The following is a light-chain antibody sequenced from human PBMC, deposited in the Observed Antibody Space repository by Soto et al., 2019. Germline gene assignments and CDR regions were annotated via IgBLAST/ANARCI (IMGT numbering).Light chain of an antibody. J-gene: IGKJ1*01. CDR1: QSVSTSY. Sequence: EIVLTQSPGTLSLSPGERATLSCRASQSVSTSYLAWYQQKPGQAPRLLIYGASSRATGIPDRFSGSGSGTDFTLTISRLEPEDFAVYYCQQYHNSPWTFGQGTKVEI. CDR2: GAS. V-gene: IGKV3-20*01. CDR3: QQYHNSPWT.